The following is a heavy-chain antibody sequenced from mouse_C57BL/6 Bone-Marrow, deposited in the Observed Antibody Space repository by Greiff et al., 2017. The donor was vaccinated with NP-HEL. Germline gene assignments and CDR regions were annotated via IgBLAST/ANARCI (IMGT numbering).Heavy chain of an antibody. J-gene: IGHJ1*03. D-gene: IGHD1-1*01. CDR2: IDPSDSYT. Sequence: QVQLQQPGAELVMPGASVKLSCKASGYTFTSYWMHWVQQRPGQGLEWIGEIDPSDSYTNYNQQFTGKSTLTVDKSSSTAYMRLSSLTSEDPAVYYCARDTVVAHWYFDVWGTGTTVTVSS. CDR1: GYTFTSYW. V-gene: IGHV1-69*01. CDR3: ARDTVVAHWYFDV.